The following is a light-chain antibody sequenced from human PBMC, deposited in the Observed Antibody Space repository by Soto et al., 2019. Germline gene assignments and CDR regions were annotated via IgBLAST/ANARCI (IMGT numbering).Light chain of an antibody. J-gene: IGLJ2*01. CDR3: AARDDSRRDVV. V-gene: IGLV1-44*01. Sequence: QSVLTQSPSASGTPGQKVTISCSGSSSNIGSSTVDWYQQLPGTAPKLLIYANNQRPSGVPDRFSGSKSGTSASLAISGLQAEDEADYYCAARDDSRRDVVFGGGTQLTVL. CDR2: ANN. CDR1: SSNIGSST.